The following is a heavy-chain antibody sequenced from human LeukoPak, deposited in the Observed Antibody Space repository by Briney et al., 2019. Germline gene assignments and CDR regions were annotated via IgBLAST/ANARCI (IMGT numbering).Heavy chain of an antibody. CDR3: ARDRGGSSGYYYYYYMDV. CDR1: GFTFSSYW. Sequence: PGRSLRLSCAASGFTFSSYWMHWVRQAPGKGLVWVSRINSDGSSTSYADSVKGRFTISRDNAKNTLYLQMNSLRAEDTAVYYCARDRGGSSGYYYYYYMDVWGKGTTVTVSS. CDR2: INSDGSST. D-gene: IGHD3-22*01. J-gene: IGHJ6*03. V-gene: IGHV3-74*01.